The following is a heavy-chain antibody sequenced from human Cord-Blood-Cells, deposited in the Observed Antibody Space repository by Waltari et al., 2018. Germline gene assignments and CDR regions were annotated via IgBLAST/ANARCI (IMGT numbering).Heavy chain of an antibody. Sequence: LQLQESGSGLVKPSQTLSLTCAVSGVSIRSGGYFWRWLRQPPGKGLEWIGYIYHSGRTYYNPSLKSRVTISVDRSKNQFSLKLSSVTAADTAVYYGARGSGWQLGYAFDIWGQGTMVTVSS. CDR1: GVSIRSGGYF. J-gene: IGHJ3*02. D-gene: IGHD6-6*01. CDR2: IYHSGRT. V-gene: IGHV4-30-2*01. CDR3: ARGSGWQLGYAFDI.